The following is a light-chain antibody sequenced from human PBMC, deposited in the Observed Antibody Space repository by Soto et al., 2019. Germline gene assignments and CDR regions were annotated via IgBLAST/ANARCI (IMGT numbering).Light chain of an antibody. Sequence: HSALTQRASVSGSPGQSITISCTGTSRDVGAYDYVSWYLQYPDKAPQLLIYYVDHRPSGVSSRFSGSKSGNTASLTISGLQAEDEGDYYCCSYADGSIYFFGTGTKVTVL. CDR2: YVD. CDR3: CSYADGSIYF. CDR1: SRDVGAYDY. J-gene: IGLJ1*01. V-gene: IGLV2-14*03.